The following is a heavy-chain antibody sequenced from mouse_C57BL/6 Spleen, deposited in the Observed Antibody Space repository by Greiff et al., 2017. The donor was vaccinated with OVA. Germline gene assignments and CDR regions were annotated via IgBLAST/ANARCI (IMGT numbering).Heavy chain of an antibody. Sequence: QVQLQQPGAELVKPGASVKLSCKASGYTFTSYWMQWVKQRPGQGLEWIGEIDPSDSYTNYNQKFKGKATLTVDTSSSTAYMQLSSLTSEDSAVYYCARGGGYFVYFDYWGKGTTLTVSS. CDR1: GYTFTSYW. D-gene: IGHD2-3*01. CDR3: ARGGGYFVYFDY. CDR2: IDPSDSYT. J-gene: IGHJ2*01. V-gene: IGHV1-50*01.